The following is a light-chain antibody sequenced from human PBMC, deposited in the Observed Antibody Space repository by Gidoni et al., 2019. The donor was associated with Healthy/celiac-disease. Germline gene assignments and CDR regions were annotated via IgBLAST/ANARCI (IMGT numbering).Light chain of an antibody. Sequence: QSVLTQPPSVSAAPGQKVTISCSGSSSNIGNNYVSWYQQLPGPAPTLLIYDNNKRPSGIPDRFSGSKSGTSATLGITGLQTGDEADYYCGTWDSSLSAYVFGTGTKVTVL. CDR1: SSNIGNNY. J-gene: IGLJ1*01. V-gene: IGLV1-51*01. CDR3: GTWDSSLSAYV. CDR2: DNN.